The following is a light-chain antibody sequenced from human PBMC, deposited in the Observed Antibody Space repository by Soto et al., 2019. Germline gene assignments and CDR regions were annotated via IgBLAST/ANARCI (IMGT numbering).Light chain of an antibody. V-gene: IGKV3-15*01. J-gene: IGKJ2*01. CDR3: QQYNNWRYT. CDR1: QNVSSN. CDR2: GAS. Sequence: IVMTQSPATLSVSPGERAPLSCRASQNVSSNLAWYQQKPGQAPRLLIYGASTRATGIPARFSGSGSGTEFTLTISSLQSEDFAVYYCQQYNNWRYTFGQGTKLEIK.